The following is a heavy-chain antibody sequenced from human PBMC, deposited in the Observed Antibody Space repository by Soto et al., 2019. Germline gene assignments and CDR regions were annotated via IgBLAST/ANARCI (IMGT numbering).Heavy chain of an antibody. CDR1: GFTFNTYW. J-gene: IGHJ4*02. CDR2: IKSDGSYT. CDR3: ATGGSGYFTY. D-gene: IGHD3-22*01. V-gene: IGHV3-74*01. Sequence: EVQLVESGGGLVQPGGSLRLSCAASGFTFNTYWMQWVRQAPGKGLVWVSRIKSDGSYTNYADSVKGRFTISRDNAKSTLFLQMNSLGAEDTAVYYCATGGSGYFTYWGQGTLVTVSS.